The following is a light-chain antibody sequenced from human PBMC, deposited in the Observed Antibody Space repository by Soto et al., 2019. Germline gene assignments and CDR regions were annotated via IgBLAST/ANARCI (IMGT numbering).Light chain of an antibody. J-gene: IGKJ4*01. V-gene: IGKV3-15*01. CDR1: QSVSSN. CDR3: QQYNNWPPLT. Sequence: EIVMTQSPVTLSVSPGERATLSCRASQSVSSNLAWYQQKPGHAPRLLIYDASTRATGIPARFSGSGSGTDFTLTISSLQSEDFAVYYCQQYNNWPPLTFGGGTKVEIK. CDR2: DAS.